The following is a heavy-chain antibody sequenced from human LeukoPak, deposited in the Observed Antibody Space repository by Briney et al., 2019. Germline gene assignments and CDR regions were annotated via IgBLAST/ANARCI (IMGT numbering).Heavy chain of an antibody. CDR3: ARHARGSLYGENFDS. D-gene: IGHD1-26*01. Sequence: SETLSLTCSVSGGSISSSSSSYYWGWIRQPPGKGLEWIGSISYSGSTYYNPSLKSRVTISVDTSKNQFSLKLSSVTAADTAVYYCARHARGSLYGENFDSWGQGTLVTVSS. CDR2: ISYSGST. CDR1: GGSISSSSSSYY. V-gene: IGHV4-39*01. J-gene: IGHJ4*02.